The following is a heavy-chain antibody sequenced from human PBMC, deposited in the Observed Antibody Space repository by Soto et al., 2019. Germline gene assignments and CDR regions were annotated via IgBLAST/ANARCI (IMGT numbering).Heavy chain of an antibody. J-gene: IGHJ4*02. CDR1: GFTFSSYG. D-gene: IGHD2-21*01. V-gene: IGHV3-23*01. CDR2: ISGSGGST. Sequence: EVQLSESGGGLVQPGGSLRLSCVASGFTFSSYGMGWVRQAPGKGLEWVSAISGSGGSTYYADSVKGRFTISRDNSENTLYLQMNSLRDEDTAVYYCAKLRVRAVIDFDYWGQGTVVTVS. CDR3: AKLRVRAVIDFDY.